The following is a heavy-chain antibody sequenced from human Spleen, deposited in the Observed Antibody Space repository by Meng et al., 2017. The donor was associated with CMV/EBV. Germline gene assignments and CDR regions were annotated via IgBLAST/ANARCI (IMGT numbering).Heavy chain of an antibody. J-gene: IGHJ4*02. CDR3: TTYPDFWSGWYYFDY. CDR1: CVCNDGW. D-gene: IGHD3-3*01. V-gene: IGHV3-15*01. CDR2: IRSKSEGETK. Sequence: CVCNDGWRSWVRQVPGKGLEWVARIRSKSEGETKDYAATVKGRFTISRDDSENMVYLQMNSLKTEDTAVYYCTTYPDFWSGWYYFDYWGQGALVTVSS.